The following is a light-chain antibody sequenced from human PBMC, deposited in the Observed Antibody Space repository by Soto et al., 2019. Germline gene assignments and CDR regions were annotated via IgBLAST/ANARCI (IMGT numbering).Light chain of an antibody. CDR1: QTISNW. V-gene: IGKV1-5*03. CDR3: QQYNTFST. CDR2: KTY. J-gene: IGKJ1*01. Sequence: DIQMTQYPSTLSASVRDRVTITCRATQTISNWVAWYQQQPGKAPKLLIYKTYTLETGVPSRFSGSGSATEFTLTITSLQPDDFAIYYCQQYNTFSTFGQGTKVDIK.